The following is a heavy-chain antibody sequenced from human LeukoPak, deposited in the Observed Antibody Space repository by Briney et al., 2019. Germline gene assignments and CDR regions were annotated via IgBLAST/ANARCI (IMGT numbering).Heavy chain of an antibody. CDR1: GFTFSSYE. V-gene: IGHV3-48*03. D-gene: IGHD1-26*01. CDR3: ARGVGATTFDY. CDR2: ISSSGSAI. Sequence: PGGSLRLSCAASGFTFSSYEMNWVRRAPGRGLEWVSYISSSGSAIYYADSVKGRFTISRDNAKNSLYLQMNSLRAEDTAVYYCARGVGATTFDYWGQGTLVTVSS. J-gene: IGHJ4*02.